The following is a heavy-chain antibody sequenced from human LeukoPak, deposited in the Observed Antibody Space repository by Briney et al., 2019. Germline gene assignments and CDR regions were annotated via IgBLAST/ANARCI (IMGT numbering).Heavy chain of an antibody. J-gene: IGHJ4*02. Sequence: SETLSLTCTVSGGSISSGDYYWSWIRQPPGKGLEWVGYIYYSGSTYYNPSLKSRVTISVDTSKNQFSLKLSSVTAADTAVYYCAREGDTAMAYFDYWGQGALVTVSS. CDR1: GGSISSGDYY. CDR2: IYYSGST. V-gene: IGHV4-30-4*01. CDR3: AREGDTAMAYFDY. D-gene: IGHD5-18*01.